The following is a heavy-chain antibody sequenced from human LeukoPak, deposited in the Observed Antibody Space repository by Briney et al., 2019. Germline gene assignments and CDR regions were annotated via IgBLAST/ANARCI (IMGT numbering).Heavy chain of an antibody. Sequence: PGGSLRLSCAASGFTFSSYEMNWVGQAPGKGLEWVSYISSSGSTIYYADSVKGRFTISRDNAKNSLYLQMNSLRAEDTALYYCAKDGNRDYYYYYMDVWGKGTTVTVSS. J-gene: IGHJ6*03. CDR2: ISSSGSTI. CDR1: GFTFSSYE. V-gene: IGHV3-48*03. D-gene: IGHD1-14*01. CDR3: AKDGNRDYYYYYMDV.